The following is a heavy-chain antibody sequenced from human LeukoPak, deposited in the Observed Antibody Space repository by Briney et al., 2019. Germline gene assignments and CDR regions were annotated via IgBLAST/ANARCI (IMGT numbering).Heavy chain of an antibody. CDR3: ARRGGQQLSYFDY. J-gene: IGHJ4*02. V-gene: IGHV4-39*01. CDR2: VYYSGST. CDR1: GGSISSSSYH. Sequence: SETLSLTCSVSGGSISSSSYHWGWIRQPPGKGLEWIGSVYYSGSTYYNPSLKSRVTMSVDTSKNQFSLKLSSVTAADTAVYYCARRGGQQLSYFDYWGQGTLVTVSS. D-gene: IGHD6-13*01.